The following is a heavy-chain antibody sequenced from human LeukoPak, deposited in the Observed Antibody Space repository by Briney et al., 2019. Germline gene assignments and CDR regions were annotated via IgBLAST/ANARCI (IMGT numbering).Heavy chain of an antibody. CDR2: ISWNSGSI. D-gene: IGHD2-2*01. Sequence: GGSLRLSCAAAGFDFGNRGMSWVRQAPGKGLEWVSGISWNSGSIGYADSVKGRFTISRDNAKNSLYLQMNSLRAEDTAVYFCAAGTSNYFDYWGQGTLVTVSS. V-gene: IGHV3-9*01. CDR1: GFDFGNRG. J-gene: IGHJ4*02. CDR3: AAGTSNYFDY.